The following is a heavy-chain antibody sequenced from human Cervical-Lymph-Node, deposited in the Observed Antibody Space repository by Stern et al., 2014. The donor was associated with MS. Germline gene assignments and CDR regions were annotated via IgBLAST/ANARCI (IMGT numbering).Heavy chain of an antibody. CDR3: ARDRGLGVVVAADLDS. D-gene: IGHD2-15*01. J-gene: IGHJ4*02. Sequence: VQLVQSGAEVKTPGASVRVSCKTSGYNFNAYYLHWVRQAPGQGLEWIGWINPRTGGTKFAQQFQGRVTMTRDTPITTAYMELTMLRSDDTAVYYCARDRGLGVVVAADLDSWGQGSLVTVPS. CDR2: INPRTGGT. CDR1: GYNFNAYY. V-gene: IGHV1-2*02.